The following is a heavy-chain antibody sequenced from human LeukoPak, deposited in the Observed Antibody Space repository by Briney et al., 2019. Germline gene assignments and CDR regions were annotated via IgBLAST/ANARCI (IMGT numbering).Heavy chain of an antibody. V-gene: IGHV1-3*01. Sequence: GASVKVSCKASGYTFTSYAMHWVRQAPGQRLEWMGWINAGNGNTKYSQKFQGRVTITRDTSASTAYMELSSLRSEDTAVYYCARNHQIIHGIAARTSVSWFDPWGQGTLVTVSS. J-gene: IGHJ5*02. CDR2: INAGNGNT. D-gene: IGHD6-6*01. CDR1: GYTFTSYA. CDR3: ARNHQIIHGIAARTSVSWFDP.